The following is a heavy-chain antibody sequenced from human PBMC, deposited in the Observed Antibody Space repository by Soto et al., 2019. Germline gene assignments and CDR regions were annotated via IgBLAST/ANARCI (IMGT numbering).Heavy chain of an antibody. J-gene: IGHJ1*01. CDR1: GYIFTAYP. CDR2: VNPSGGST. CDR3: AREEKFRDGICYSEYFQR. Sequence: ASGKGSSKGPGYIFTAYPLHLVREAPGQGLVLMCVVNPSGGSTNYAQKFQSRITMTMDTSTSTVYMYLVSLTSEDTAVYYCAREEKFRDGICYSEYFQRWGQGTLVTVCS. V-gene: IGHV1-46*01. D-gene: IGHD2-15*01.